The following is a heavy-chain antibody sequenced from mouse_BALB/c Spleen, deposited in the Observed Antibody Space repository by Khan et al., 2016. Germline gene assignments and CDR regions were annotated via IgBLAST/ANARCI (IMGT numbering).Heavy chain of an antibody. CDR1: GYTFSSYW. V-gene: IGHV1-9*01. CDR2: ILPGSDST. CDR3: ARSRRYFDY. J-gene: IGHJ2*01. Sequence: QVQLQQSGAELMKPGASVKISCKATGYTFSSYWIEWVKQRPGHGLEWIGEILPGSDSTNYDEKFKGKATFTADTSSNTAYMQLSSLTSEDSAVYYCARSRRYFDYWGQGTTLTVSS.